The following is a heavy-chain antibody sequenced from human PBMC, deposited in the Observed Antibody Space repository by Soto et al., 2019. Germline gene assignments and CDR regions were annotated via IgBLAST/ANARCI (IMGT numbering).Heavy chain of an antibody. CDR2: IYYSGST. D-gene: IGHD2-15*01. Sequence: QLQLQESGPGLVKPSETLSLTCTVSGGSISSSSYYWGWIRQPPGKGLEWIGSIYYSGSTYYNPSRKSRVTNSVDTSKNQFSLRLSSVTAADTAVYYCARRDIVVVVAATGWFDPWGQGTLVTVSS. CDR3: ARRDIVVVVAATGWFDP. V-gene: IGHV4-39*01. CDR1: GGSISSSSYY. J-gene: IGHJ5*02.